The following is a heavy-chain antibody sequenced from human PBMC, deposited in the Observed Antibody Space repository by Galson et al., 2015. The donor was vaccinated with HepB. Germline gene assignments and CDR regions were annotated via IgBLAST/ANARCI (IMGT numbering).Heavy chain of an antibody. J-gene: IGHJ6*02. Sequence: SVKVSCKASGYTFTDYNIHWVRQAPGQGLEWMGRINPNSGATDYAQDFQGRVTMTRDTPINTVNMELSRLTSDDTAVYFCAKDRYYVSGYKGMDVWGQGTTVTVSS. CDR2: INPNSGAT. D-gene: IGHD3-10*01. CDR3: AKDRYYVSGYKGMDV. CDR1: GYTFTDYN. V-gene: IGHV1-2*06.